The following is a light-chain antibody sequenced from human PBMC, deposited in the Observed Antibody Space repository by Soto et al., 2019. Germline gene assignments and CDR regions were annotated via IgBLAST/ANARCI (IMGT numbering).Light chain of an antibody. V-gene: IGLV1-40*01. CDR1: SSNIGTGYD. Sequence: QSALTQPPSVSGAPGQRVTISCTGSSSNIGTGYDVHWYQQLPATAPKLLIYGNSNRPSGVPDRFSGSKSGTSASLAITGLQAEDEADYYCQSYDSSLSGRGVFGTGTKLTVL. CDR2: GNS. J-gene: IGLJ1*01. CDR3: QSYDSSLSGRGV.